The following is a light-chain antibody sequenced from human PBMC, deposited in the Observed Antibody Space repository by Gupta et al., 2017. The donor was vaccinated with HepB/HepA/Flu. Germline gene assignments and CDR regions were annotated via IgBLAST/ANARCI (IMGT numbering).Light chain of an antibody. CDR2: DIS. Sequence: EIVTTQSPATLSVSAGETATLSCRASQSVSSNLAWYQQKPGQAPRLLIYDISTRAAGIPARFSGSGSGTEFTLTISSLQSEDFAIYYCQQYNDWPLTFGQGTKVDIK. J-gene: IGKJ1*01. V-gene: IGKV3-15*01. CDR1: QSVSSN. CDR3: QQYNDWPLT.